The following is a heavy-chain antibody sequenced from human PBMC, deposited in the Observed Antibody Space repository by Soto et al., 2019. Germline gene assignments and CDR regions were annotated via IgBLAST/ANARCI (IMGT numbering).Heavy chain of an antibody. Sequence: ASVKVSCKANGYTFRNYAMHWVRQAPGQGLEWMGWINGGNGNTKYSQKFQGRVTITRDTSASTAYMELSSLRSEDTAVYYCARSLAPLYYYYGMDVWGQGTTVTVSS. CDR2: INGGNGNT. CDR3: ARSLAPLYYYYGMDV. J-gene: IGHJ6*02. CDR1: GYTFRNYA. V-gene: IGHV1-3*01.